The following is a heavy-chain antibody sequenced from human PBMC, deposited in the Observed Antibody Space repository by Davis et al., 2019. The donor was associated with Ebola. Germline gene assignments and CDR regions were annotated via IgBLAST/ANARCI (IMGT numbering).Heavy chain of an antibody. Sequence: GESLKISCAASGFTFDDYAMHWVRQAPGKGLEWVSLISGDGGSTYYADSVKGRFTISRDNSKNSLYLQMNSLRTEDTALYYCAKDSSSSWYRHYYYGMDVWGQGTTVTVSS. D-gene: IGHD6-13*01. V-gene: IGHV3-43*02. CDR3: AKDSSSSWYRHYYYGMDV. CDR1: GFTFDDYA. CDR2: ISGDGGST. J-gene: IGHJ6*02.